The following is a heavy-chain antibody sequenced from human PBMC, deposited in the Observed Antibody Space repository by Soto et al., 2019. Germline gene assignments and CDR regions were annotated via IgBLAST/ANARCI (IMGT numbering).Heavy chain of an antibody. CDR3: AKGLFGIAAAGTSDY. J-gene: IGHJ4*02. CDR1: GFTFSSYA. D-gene: IGHD6-13*01. V-gene: IGHV3-23*01. CDR2: ISGSGGST. Sequence: EVQLLESGGGLVQPGGSMRLSCAASGFTFSSYAMSCVRQAPGKGLEWVSAISGSGGSTYYADSVKGRFTISRDNSKNTLYLQMNSLRAEDTAVYYCAKGLFGIAAAGTSDYWGQGTLVTVAS.